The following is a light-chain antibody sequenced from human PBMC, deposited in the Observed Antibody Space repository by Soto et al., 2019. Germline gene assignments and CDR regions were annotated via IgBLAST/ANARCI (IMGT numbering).Light chain of an antibody. CDR1: QSISSY. V-gene: IGKV1-39*01. CDR2: SAS. CDR3: HQNYSPPLS. Sequence: DLQMTQSPSSLSASVGDRVTITCRASQSISSYVSWFQQKAGEAPRLLMYSASSLPSGVPSRFIGSGSWTDFTLTISSLQPEDFATYYCHQNYSPPLSFGGVTKVEI. J-gene: IGKJ4*01.